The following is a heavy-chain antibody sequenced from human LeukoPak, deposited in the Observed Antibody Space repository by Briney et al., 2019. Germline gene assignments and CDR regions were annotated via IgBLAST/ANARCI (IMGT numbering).Heavy chain of an antibody. V-gene: IGHV3-23*01. CDR2: ISGSGGGS. CDR1: GFTFRHYG. CDR3: ARAPTRWPLGLWYFDL. Sequence: PGGSLRLSCAASGFTFRHYGMSWVRQAPGKGLQWVSAISGSGGGSYYADSVKGRFTISRDNSRNTLYLQMNRLRAEDTAVYYCARAPTRWPLGLWYFDLWGRGTLVTVSS. J-gene: IGHJ2*01.